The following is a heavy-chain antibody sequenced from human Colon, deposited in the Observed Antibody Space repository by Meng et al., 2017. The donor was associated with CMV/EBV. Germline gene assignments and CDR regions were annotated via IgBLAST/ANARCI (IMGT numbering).Heavy chain of an antibody. J-gene: IGHJ6*02. V-gene: IGHV3-23*01. Sequence: GESLKISCATSGFNFDSYAMNWVRQAPGKGLEWVSGITYDGDKAYYADSVGGRFTISRDRFNNTVYLQMNSLRAEDTAVYYCAKPHRDYYDVTGEDYRMDDWGQGTTVTVSS. CDR1: GFNFDSYA. D-gene: IGHD3-22*01. CDR3: AKPHRDYYDVTGEDYRMDD. CDR2: ITYDGDKA.